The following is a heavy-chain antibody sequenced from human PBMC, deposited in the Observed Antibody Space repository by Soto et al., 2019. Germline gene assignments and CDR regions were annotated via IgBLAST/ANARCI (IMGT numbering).Heavy chain of an antibody. CDR1: GFTVSGNY. D-gene: IGHD6-6*01. CDR3: ASTRCSSYDY. Sequence: EVQLVETGGGLIQPGGSLRLSCAASGFTVSGNYMSWVRQAPGKWLEWVSVIYNGGGTYYADSVKGRFTISRDNSKNTLYLQMNSPRAEDTAVYYCASTRCSSYDYWGQGTLVTVSS. V-gene: IGHV3-53*02. CDR2: IYNGGGT. J-gene: IGHJ4*02.